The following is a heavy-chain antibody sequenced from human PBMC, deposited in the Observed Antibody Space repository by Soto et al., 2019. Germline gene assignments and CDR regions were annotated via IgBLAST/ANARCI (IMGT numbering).Heavy chain of an antibody. V-gene: IGHV5-10-1*01. J-gene: IGHJ6*02. Sequence: PGESLTISCKGSGYSFTSYWISWVRQMPGKGLEWMGRIDPSDSYTNYSPSFQGHVTISADKSISTAYLQWSSLKASDTAMYYCARQDCGGDCYPYYYGMDVWGQGTTVTVSS. D-gene: IGHD2-21*02. CDR2: IDPSDSYT. CDR3: ARQDCGGDCYPYYYGMDV. CDR1: GYSFTSYW.